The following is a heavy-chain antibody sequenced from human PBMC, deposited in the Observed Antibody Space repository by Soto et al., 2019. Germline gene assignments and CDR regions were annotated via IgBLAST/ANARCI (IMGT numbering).Heavy chain of an antibody. Sequence: GGSLRLSCAASGFTFSSYGMHWVRQAPGKGLEWVAVISYDGSNKYYADSVKGRFTISRDNSKNTLYLRMNSLRAEDTAVYYCAKDPGIGSSWYGFTTSDYWGQGTLVTAPQ. CDR2: ISYDGSNK. V-gene: IGHV3-30*18. D-gene: IGHD6-13*01. J-gene: IGHJ4*02. CDR3: AKDPGIGSSWYGFTTSDY. CDR1: GFTFSSYG.